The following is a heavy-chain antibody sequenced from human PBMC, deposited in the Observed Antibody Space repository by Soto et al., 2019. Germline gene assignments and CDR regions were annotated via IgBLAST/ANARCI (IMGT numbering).Heavy chain of an antibody. D-gene: IGHD2-2*01. Sequence: QVQLVESGGGVVQPGRSLRLSCAASGFSVSTHGIHWVRQAPGKGLEWVTLISYDGNNKYYADSVKGRFTISRDNSKNTLYLQMNSLRAEDTAIYYCARCVGSYAQGYWGQGTLVTVSS. CDR1: GFSVSTHG. CDR2: ISYDGNNK. CDR3: ARCVGSYAQGY. V-gene: IGHV3-30*03. J-gene: IGHJ4*02.